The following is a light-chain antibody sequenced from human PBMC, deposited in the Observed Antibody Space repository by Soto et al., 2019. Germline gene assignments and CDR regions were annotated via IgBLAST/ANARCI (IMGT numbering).Light chain of an antibody. CDR1: QGISSY. J-gene: IGKJ1*01. Sequence: DIQLTQSPSFLSASVGDRITITCRASQGISSYLAWYQQKPGKAPNLLIYAASTLQSGVPSRFNSSVSGKEFTLTISSLQPEDFATYFCQQLHSYPRTFGQGTKVEIK. CDR2: AAS. CDR3: QQLHSYPRT. V-gene: IGKV1-9*01.